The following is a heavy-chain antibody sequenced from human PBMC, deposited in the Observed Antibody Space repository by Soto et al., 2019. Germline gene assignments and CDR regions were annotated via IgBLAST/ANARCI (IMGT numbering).Heavy chain of an antibody. D-gene: IGHD1-26*01. CDR2: ISYDGSNK. CDR1: GFTFSSYG. J-gene: IGHJ6*02. CDR3: AKDARSYTETVYGMDV. Sequence: GGSLRLSCAASGFTFSSYGMHWVRQAPGKGLEWVAVISYDGSNKYYADSVKGRFTISRDKSKNKLYLQMNSLRAEDTAVYYCAKDARSYTETVYGMDVWGQGTTVTVSS. V-gene: IGHV3-30*18.